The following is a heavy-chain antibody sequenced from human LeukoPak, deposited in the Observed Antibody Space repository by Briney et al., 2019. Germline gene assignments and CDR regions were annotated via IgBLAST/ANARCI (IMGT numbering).Heavy chain of an antibody. CDR1: GYTFTSYY. CDR2: INPSGGST. CDR3: ARDAPYDSSGYYSSNYFDY. D-gene: IGHD3-22*01. Sequence: ASAKVSCKASGYTFTSYYIHWVRQAPGQGLEWMGIINPSGGSTSYAQKFQGRVTMTRDTSTSTVYMELSSLRSEDTAVYYCARDAPYDSSGYYSSNYFDYWGQGTLVTVSS. V-gene: IGHV1-46*01. J-gene: IGHJ4*02.